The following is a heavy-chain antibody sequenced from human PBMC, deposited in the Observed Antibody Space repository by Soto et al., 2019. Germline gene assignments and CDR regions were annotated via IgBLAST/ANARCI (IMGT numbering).Heavy chain of an antibody. CDR2: IYYSGST. CDR1: GGSINNGDYY. CDR3: VRYRGARVYFDY. V-gene: IGHV4-30-4*01. J-gene: IGHJ4*02. Sequence: QVQLQESGPGLVKPSQTLSLTCTVSGGSINNGDYYWSWIRQPPEKGLEWIGYIYYSGSTYYNPSLKSRVTISIDTSMNQFSLNLNSVTAADTAVYYCVRYRGARVYFDYWGQGSLVTVSS. D-gene: IGHD4-17*01.